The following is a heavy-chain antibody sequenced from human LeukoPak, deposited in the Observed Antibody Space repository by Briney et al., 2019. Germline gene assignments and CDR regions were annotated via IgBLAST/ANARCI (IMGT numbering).Heavy chain of an antibody. D-gene: IGHD3-10*01. CDR2: INSGGGT. V-gene: IGHV3-53*01. Sequence: GGSLRLSCAASGFTVSSNYMSWVRQAPGKGLEWVSVINSGGGTYYADSVKGRFTISRDNSKNTLYLQINSLRAEDTAVYYCARSGFGVLYYYGMDVWGQGTTVTVSS. J-gene: IGHJ6*02. CDR1: GFTVSSNY. CDR3: ARSGFGVLYYYGMDV.